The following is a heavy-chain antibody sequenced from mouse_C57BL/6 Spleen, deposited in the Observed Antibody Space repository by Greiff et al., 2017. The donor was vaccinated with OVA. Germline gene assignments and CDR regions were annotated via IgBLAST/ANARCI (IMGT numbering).Heavy chain of an antibody. CDR1: GYAFSSSW. CDR3: ARGGYDGYLDY. J-gene: IGHJ2*01. V-gene: IGHV1-82*01. D-gene: IGHD2-3*01. CDR2: IYPGDGDT. Sequence: QVQLKESGPELVKPGASVKISCKASGYAFSSSWMNWVKQRPGKGLEWIGRIYPGDGDTNYNGKFKGKATLTADKSSSTAYMQLSSLTSEDSAVYFCARGGYDGYLDYWGQGTTLTVSS.